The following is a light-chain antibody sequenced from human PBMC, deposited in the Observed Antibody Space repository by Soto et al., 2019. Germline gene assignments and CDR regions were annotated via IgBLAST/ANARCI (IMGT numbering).Light chain of an antibody. CDR1: QTINSR. CDR2: GPS. V-gene: IGKV3-15*01. CDR3: QQYNDWPLT. Sequence: EIVKTQSPATLSVSPGERATLSCRASQTINSRLVWYQQKPGQAPRLLIYGPSTRATGIPARFSGSGSGTEFTLTISGLHSEDSAIYYCQQYNDWPLTFGQGTRLEIK. J-gene: IGKJ5*01.